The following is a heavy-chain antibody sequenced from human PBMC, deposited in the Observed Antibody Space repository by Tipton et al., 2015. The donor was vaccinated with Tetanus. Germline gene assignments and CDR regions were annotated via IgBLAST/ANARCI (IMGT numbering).Heavy chain of an antibody. J-gene: IGHJ6*03. Sequence: QLVQSGAEVKKPGESLKISCTASGYDFTAYWIGWVRQMPGKGLEWVGFIYPYDSGTRYGPSFQGQVTISADKSINAAYLQWASVRASDTAIYYCARRGWTGRYPVYSFFMDVWGRGTSVTVSS. CDR2: IYPYDSGT. CDR3: ARRGWTGRYPVYSFFMDV. V-gene: IGHV5-51*01. D-gene: IGHD3/OR15-3a*01. CDR1: GYDFTAYW.